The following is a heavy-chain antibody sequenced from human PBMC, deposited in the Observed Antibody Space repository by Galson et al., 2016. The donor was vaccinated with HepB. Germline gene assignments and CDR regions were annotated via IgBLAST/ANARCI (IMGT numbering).Heavy chain of an antibody. CDR1: GYTFNTYN. CDR2: IKPSGGNT. J-gene: IGHJ4*02. Sequence: SVKVSCKASGYTFNTYNLHWVRQAPRQGLERMGIIKPSGGNTTYAQKFQDRITMTRDTSTSTVYMQLISLRSEDTAVYYCARELDHSFYFDYWGQGTLLTVSS. CDR3: ARELDHSFYFDY. V-gene: IGHV1-46*02. D-gene: IGHD1-14*01.